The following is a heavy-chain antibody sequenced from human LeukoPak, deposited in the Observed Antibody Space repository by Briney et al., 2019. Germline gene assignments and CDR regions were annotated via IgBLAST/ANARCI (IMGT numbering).Heavy chain of an antibody. CDR2: ISGGGETT. CDR1: GFSFSTSL. J-gene: IGHJ4*02. CDR3: AKVREAWDY. V-gene: IGHV3-23*01. D-gene: IGHD5-24*01. Sequence: GGSLRLSCVASGFSFSTSLMGWVRQAPGKGLEWVSAISGGGETTYYADSVKGRFTISRDNSESTLYLRMDSLGADDTAVYYCAKVREAWDYWCQGTQVTVSS.